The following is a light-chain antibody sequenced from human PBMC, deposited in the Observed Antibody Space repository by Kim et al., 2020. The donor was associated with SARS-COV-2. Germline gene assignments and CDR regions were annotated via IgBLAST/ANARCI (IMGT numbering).Light chain of an antibody. V-gene: IGKV3-20*01. CDR3: QQYGSSPALT. J-gene: IGKJ4*01. CDR2: GAS. Sequence: PGERATLSCRASQSVSSSYLAWYQQKPGQAPRLLIYGASSRATGIPDRFSGSGSGTDFTLTISRLEPEDFAVYYCQQYGSSPALTFGGGTKVEIK. CDR1: QSVSSSY.